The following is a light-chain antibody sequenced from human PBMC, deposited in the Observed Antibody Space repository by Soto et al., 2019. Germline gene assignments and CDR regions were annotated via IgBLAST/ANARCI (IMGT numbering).Light chain of an antibody. V-gene: IGKV3-15*01. CDR2: GAS. Sequence: EIVMTQSPATLSVSPGERATLSCRASQSVTTNLAWYQHKPGQAPRLLIYGASTRATDIPARFSGSGSGTGFTLTISSLQSEDFAVYYCQQYDDWLWTFGQGTKVDIK. J-gene: IGKJ1*01. CDR3: QQYDDWLWT. CDR1: QSVTTN.